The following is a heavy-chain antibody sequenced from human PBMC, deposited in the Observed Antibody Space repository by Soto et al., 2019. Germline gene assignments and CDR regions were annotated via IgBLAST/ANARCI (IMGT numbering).Heavy chain of an antibody. CDR1: GFPFSTTD. V-gene: IGHV3-23*01. CDR3: AKNSGRFNT. Sequence: GGSLRLSCEASGFPFSTTDMSWVRQAPGKGLEWVSTIDGSGGGTYYADFVKGRFTISRDNSKNTVYLQMTTLRVDDTAKYYCAKNSGRFNTWGQGTLVTVS. CDR2: IDGSGGGT. D-gene: IGHD3-10*01. J-gene: IGHJ5*02.